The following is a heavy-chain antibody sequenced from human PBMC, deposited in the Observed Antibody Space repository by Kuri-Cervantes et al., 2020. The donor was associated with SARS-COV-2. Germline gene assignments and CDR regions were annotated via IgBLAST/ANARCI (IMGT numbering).Heavy chain of an antibody. Sequence: KVSCKASGHTLTNYWIGWVRQMPGKGLEWVGIIYPGDSDTRYSPSFQGQVTIPADKSITTAYLQWSSLKASDTAIYYCASRGTTVPAGNYWGQGTLVTVSS. V-gene: IGHV5-51*01. CDR3: ASRGTTVPAGNY. D-gene: IGHD4-17*01. J-gene: IGHJ4*02. CDR2: IYPGDSDT. CDR1: GHTLTNYW.